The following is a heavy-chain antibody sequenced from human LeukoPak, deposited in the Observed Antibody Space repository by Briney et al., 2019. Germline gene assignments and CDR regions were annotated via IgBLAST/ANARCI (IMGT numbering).Heavy chain of an antibody. V-gene: IGHV3-33*06. J-gene: IGHJ4*02. CDR3: AKAGPRYSSSSDPSQFFDY. Sequence: PGGSLRLSCAPSGFTFSSYGMHWARQAPGKGLEWVAVIWYDGSNKYYADSGKGRFTISRDHSKNTLYLQMNSLRAEDTAVYYCAKAGPRYSSSSDPSQFFDYWGQGTLVTVSS. CDR2: IWYDGSNK. D-gene: IGHD6-6*01. CDR1: GFTFSSYG.